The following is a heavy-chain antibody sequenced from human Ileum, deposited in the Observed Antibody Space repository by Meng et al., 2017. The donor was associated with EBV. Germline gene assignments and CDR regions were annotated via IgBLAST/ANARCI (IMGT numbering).Heavy chain of an antibody. V-gene: IGHV3-74*01. CDR2: INPDGSVI. CDR1: GFTLSSYW. Sequence: EVQVMESGGGLVQPGGYLRLSCAASGFTLSSYWVHWVRQAPGKGLVWVSRINPDGSVINYADSVKGRFTISRDNAKNTVYLQMNNLRADDTAVYYCAKDCFGDKDSWGQGTLVTVSS. J-gene: IGHJ4*02. D-gene: IGHD2-21*01. CDR3: AKDCFGDKDS.